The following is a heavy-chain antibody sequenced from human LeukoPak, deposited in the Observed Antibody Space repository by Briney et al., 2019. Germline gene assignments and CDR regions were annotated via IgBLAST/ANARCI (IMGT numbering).Heavy chain of an antibody. CDR3: ARGGVGGAANDY. Sequence: ASVKVSFKASGYTFTSYDINWVRQATGQGLEWMGRMNPNSGNTGYAQKFQGRVTMTRNTSISTAYMELSSLRSEDTAVYYCARGGVGGAANDYWGQGTLVTVSP. V-gene: IGHV1-8*01. CDR2: MNPNSGNT. CDR1: GYTFTSYD. D-gene: IGHD3-10*01. J-gene: IGHJ4*02.